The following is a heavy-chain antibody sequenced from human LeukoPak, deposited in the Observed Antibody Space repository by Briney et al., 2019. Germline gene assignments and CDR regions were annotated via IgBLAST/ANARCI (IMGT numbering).Heavy chain of an antibody. CDR1: GFTFSSYD. J-gene: IGHJ4*02. Sequence: PGRSLRLSCAASGFTFSSYDMHWVRQAPGKGLEWVAVISSDGSSIYYADSVKGRFTISRDNSRNTLYLHMNSLRPEDTAVYYCAKENTGDFDYWGQGTLVTVSS. CDR2: ISSDGSSI. CDR3: AKENTGDFDY. D-gene: IGHD3-10*01. V-gene: IGHV3-30*18.